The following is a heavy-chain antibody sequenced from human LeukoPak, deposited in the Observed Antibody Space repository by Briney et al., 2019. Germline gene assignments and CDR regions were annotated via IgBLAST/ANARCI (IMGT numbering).Heavy chain of an antibody. Sequence: SETLSLTCTVSGASISSYYWSWIRQPPGKGLEWIGYINYSGSTNYNPSLKSRVTISVDTSKNQFSLKLSSVTAADTAVYYCATADSRYNWNPYYFDYWGQGTLVTVSS. D-gene: IGHD1-20*01. CDR1: GASISSYY. CDR2: INYSGST. V-gene: IGHV4-59*01. CDR3: ATADSRYNWNPYYFDY. J-gene: IGHJ4*02.